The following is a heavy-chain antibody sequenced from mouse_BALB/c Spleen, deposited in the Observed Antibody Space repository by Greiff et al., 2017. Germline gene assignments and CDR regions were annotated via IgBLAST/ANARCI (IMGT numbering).Heavy chain of an antibody. CDR1: GFTFSSFG. D-gene: IGHD2-14*01. Sequence: EVQVVESGGGLVQPGGSRKLSCAASGFTFSSFGMHWVRQAPEKGLEWVAYISSGSSTIYYADTVKGRFTISRDNPKNTLFLQMTSLRSEDTAMYYCARDRYDGDWFAYWGQGTLVTVSA. V-gene: IGHV5-17*02. CDR3: ARDRYDGDWFAY. CDR2: ISSGSSTI. J-gene: IGHJ3*01.